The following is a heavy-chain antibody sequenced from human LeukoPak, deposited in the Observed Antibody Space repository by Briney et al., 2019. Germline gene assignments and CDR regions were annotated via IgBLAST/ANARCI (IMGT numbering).Heavy chain of an antibody. D-gene: IGHD4-17*01. Sequence: GGALRLSCAASGFTFSSYSMNWVRQAPGKGLEGVSSITSGSSYIYYADSVRGRFPISRDNAKNSLYLQMTSLRAEDTAVYYCARWSPPSGDYTHYYYYYIDVWGKGTTVTVSS. CDR3: ARWSPPSGDYTHYYYYYIDV. V-gene: IGHV3-21*06. CDR2: ITSGSSYI. J-gene: IGHJ6*03. CDR1: GFTFSSYS.